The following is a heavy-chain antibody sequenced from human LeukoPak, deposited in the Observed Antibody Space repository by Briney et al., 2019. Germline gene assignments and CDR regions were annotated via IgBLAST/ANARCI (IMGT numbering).Heavy chain of an antibody. V-gene: IGHV1-18*01. CDR1: GYTFTSYG. J-gene: IGHJ5*01. CDR3: ARVGAYNWFDS. CDR2: ISAYNGNT. Sequence: ASVKVSCKASGYTFTSYGISWVRQAPGQGLEWMGWISAYNGNTNYAQKFQGRVTITADESTSTAYMELSSLRSEDTAVYYCARVGAYNWFDSWGQGTLVTVSS. D-gene: IGHD3-16*01.